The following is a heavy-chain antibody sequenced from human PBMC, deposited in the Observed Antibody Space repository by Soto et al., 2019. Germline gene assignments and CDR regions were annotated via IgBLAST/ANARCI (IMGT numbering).Heavy chain of an antibody. D-gene: IGHD3-3*01. J-gene: IGHJ4*02. V-gene: IGHV1-18*01. CDR1: GYTFTSYG. CDR2: ISAYNGNT. Sequence: QVQLVQSGAEVKKPGASVKVSCKASGYTFTSYGISWVRQAPGQGLEWMGWISAYNGNTNYAQKLQGRVTMTTDKSTSTAYMELRSLRSDDTAVYYCARDHWDDFWSCYTGDYWGQGTLVTVSS. CDR3: ARDHWDDFWSCYTGDY.